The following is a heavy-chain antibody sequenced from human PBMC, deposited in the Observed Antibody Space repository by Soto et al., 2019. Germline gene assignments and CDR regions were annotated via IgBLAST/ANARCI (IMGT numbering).Heavy chain of an antibody. CDR2: INPNSGGT. V-gene: IGHV1-2*04. D-gene: IGHD6-6*01. CDR3: ARGGGSSSSFFWCDP. J-gene: IGHJ5*02. CDR1: GYTFTGYY. Sequence: ASVKFSCKSSGYTFTGYYMHWVRQAPGQGLEWMGWINPNSGGTNYAQKFQGWVTMTRDTSISTAYMELSRLRSDDTAVYYCARGGGSSSSFFWCDPWGQGHLGTVS.